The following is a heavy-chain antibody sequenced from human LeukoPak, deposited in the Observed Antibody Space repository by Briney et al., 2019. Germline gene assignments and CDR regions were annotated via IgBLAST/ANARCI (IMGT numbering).Heavy chain of an antibody. CDR2: INSDGSST. V-gene: IGHV3-74*01. CDR1: GFTFSSYA. J-gene: IGHJ4*02. Sequence: GRSLRLSCAASGFTFSSYAMHWVRQVPGKGLVWVSRINSDGSSTTYADSVKGRFTISRDNAKNTLYLQMNSLRAEDMAVYYCARVDSSGYLSGSLPALDYWGQGTLVTVSS. D-gene: IGHD3-22*01. CDR3: ARVDSSGYLSGSLPALDY.